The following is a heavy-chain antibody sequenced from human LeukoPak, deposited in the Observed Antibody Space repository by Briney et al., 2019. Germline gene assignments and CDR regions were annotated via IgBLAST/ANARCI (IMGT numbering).Heavy chain of an antibody. Sequence: PGGSLRLSCAASGFTFSTYWMHWVRQVPGKGLVWVSRINSDGSITTYADSVKGRFTISRDNAKNTLYLQMNSQRVEDTAVYYCAGGISATGGGWGQGTMVTVSS. V-gene: IGHV3-74*01. CDR1: GFTFSTYW. D-gene: IGHD6-13*01. CDR3: AGGISATGGG. J-gene: IGHJ3*01. CDR2: INSDGSIT.